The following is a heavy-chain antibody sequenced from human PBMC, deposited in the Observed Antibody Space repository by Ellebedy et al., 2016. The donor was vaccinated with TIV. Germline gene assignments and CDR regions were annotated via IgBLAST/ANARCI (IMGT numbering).Heavy chain of an antibody. Sequence: GGSLRLXXAASGFTFSSYWMSWVRQAPGKGLEWVANINQDGSEKYSVDSVKGRFTISRDNAKNSLYLQMNSLRAEDTAVYYCARDRMATELNYWYFDLWGRGTLVTVSS. CDR2: INQDGSEK. CDR1: GFTFSSYW. V-gene: IGHV3-7*01. CDR3: ARDRMATELNYWYFDL. D-gene: IGHD5-24*01. J-gene: IGHJ2*01.